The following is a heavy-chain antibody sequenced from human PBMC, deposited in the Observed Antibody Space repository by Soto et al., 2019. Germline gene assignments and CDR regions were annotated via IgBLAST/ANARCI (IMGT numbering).Heavy chain of an antibody. D-gene: IGHD4-17*01. Sequence: ELQLVESGGGLVQPGGSLRLSCVASGFSFSTYWMHWVRQAPGKGLVWVSRINTAGTTTPYADSVTGRFTISRDNAKNTLYLQMNRLRAEDTAVYFWARGGGDYGDYLDYWGQGALVTVSS. J-gene: IGHJ4*02. CDR2: INTAGTTT. CDR1: GFSFSTYW. CDR3: ARGGGDYGDYLDY. V-gene: IGHV3-74*01.